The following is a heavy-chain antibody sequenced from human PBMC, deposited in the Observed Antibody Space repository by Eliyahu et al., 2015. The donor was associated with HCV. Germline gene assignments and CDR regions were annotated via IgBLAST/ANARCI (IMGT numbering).Heavy chain of an antibody. V-gene: IGHV3-74*01. CDR1: XXXFXSXW. CDR3: ARRIAAAGTDFFDY. CDR2: INSDGSST. Sequence: EVQLVESGXGSVQPGGSLRLSCXASXXXFXSXWXXWARQTPGKGLVWLSRINSDGSSTSYADSVKGRFTISRDNAKNTLFLQMSSLRAEDTAVYYCARRIAAAGTDFFDYWGQGALVTVSS. D-gene: IGHD6-13*01. J-gene: IGHJ4*02.